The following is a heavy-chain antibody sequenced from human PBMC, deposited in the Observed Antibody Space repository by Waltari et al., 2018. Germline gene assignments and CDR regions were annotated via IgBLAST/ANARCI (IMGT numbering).Heavy chain of an antibody. CDR3: ARDYLSSGWPAFDI. D-gene: IGHD6-19*01. Sequence: QVQLVQSGAEVKKPGASVKVSCKASGYTFTSYAMHWVRQAPGQRLEWMGWINAGNGNPKYSPEFQGRVPITRDTSASTAYMELSSLRSEDMAVYYCARDYLSSGWPAFDIWGQGTMVTVSS. J-gene: IGHJ3*02. CDR1: GYTFTSYA. V-gene: IGHV1-3*03. CDR2: INAGNGNP.